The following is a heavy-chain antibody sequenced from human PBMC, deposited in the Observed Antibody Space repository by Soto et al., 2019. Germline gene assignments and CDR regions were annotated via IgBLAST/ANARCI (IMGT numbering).Heavy chain of an antibody. Sequence: PSQTLSLTYTVSRGSLINVSDQCIWTWQRDGKGLEWIGYIYYSGSTSYTPSLKSRVTISQDTSKNNFSVRLRSVTAADKAVYYCGRLDTALDYWGQGTLVTVSS. CDR3: GRLDTALDY. J-gene: IGHJ4*02. V-gene: IGHV4-61*09. CDR2: IYYSGST. CDR1: RGSLINVSDQ. D-gene: IGHD5-18*01.